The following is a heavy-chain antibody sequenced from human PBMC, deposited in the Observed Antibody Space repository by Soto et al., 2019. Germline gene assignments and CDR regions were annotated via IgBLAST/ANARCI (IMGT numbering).Heavy chain of an antibody. CDR1: GYTFTGHY. J-gene: IGHJ4*02. Sequence: ASVKVSFKASGYTFTGHYIHWVRQAPEQGPEWMGEIGPESGATRYAQKFQGRVTMTRDTSITTVYMELENLSPDDTAVYYCGRGRSGQIVVFYWGQGTPVTVSS. CDR2: IGPESGAT. V-gene: IGHV1-2*02. D-gene: IGHD1-26*01. CDR3: GRGRSGQIVVFY.